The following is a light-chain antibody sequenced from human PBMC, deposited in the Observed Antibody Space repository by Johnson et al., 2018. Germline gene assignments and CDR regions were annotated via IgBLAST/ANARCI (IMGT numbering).Light chain of an antibody. V-gene: IGLV1-51*02. Sequence: QSVLTQPPSVSAAPGQKVTISCSGSSSNIGNNYVSWYQQLPGTAPKLLIYENNKRPSGIPDRFSGSKSGTSATLGITGLQTGDEAVYYCGTWDSSLSAGNVVGTWSKVTVI. CDR3: GTWDSSLSAGNV. CDR1: SSNIGNNY. CDR2: ENN. J-gene: IGLJ1*01.